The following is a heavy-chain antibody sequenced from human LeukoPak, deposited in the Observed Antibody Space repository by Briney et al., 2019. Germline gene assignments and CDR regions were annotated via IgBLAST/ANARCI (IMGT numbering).Heavy chain of an antibody. Sequence: SETLSLTCTVSGGSISSYYWSWIRQPAGKGLEWIGRIYPSGSTNYNPSLKSRVTMSVDTSKNQFSLKLSSVTAADTAVYYCARDRQKYYGSGRYSKGWFDPWGQGTLVTVSS. V-gene: IGHV4-4*07. D-gene: IGHD3-10*01. CDR3: ARDRQKYYGSGRYSKGWFDP. J-gene: IGHJ5*02. CDR2: IYPSGST. CDR1: GGSISSYY.